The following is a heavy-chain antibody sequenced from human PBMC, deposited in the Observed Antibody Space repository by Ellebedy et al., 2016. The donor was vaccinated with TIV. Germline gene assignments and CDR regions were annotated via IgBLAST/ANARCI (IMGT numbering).Heavy chain of an antibody. J-gene: IGHJ6*02. V-gene: IGHV3-30*18. CDR3: AKDGSSGWYAYGMDV. D-gene: IGHD6-19*01. Sequence: GESLKISCAASGFTFSSYGMHWVRQAPGKGLEWVAVISYDGSNKYYADSVKGRFTISRDNSKNTLYLQMNSLRAEDTAVYYCAKDGSSGWYAYGMDVWGQGTTVTVSS. CDR1: GFTFSSYG. CDR2: ISYDGSNK.